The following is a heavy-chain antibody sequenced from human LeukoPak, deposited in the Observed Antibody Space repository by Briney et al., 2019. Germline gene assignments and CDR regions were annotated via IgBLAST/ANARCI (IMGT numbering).Heavy chain of an antibody. Sequence: PSETLSLTCSVSGYSIRSGYYWAWIRQPPGKGLEWIGSIYHGGTTYYIPSLQSRVTISVDTSKNQFSLSLNSVTPADTAVYYCARDGFTFGSHWFDPWGQGTLVTVSS. D-gene: IGHD3-16*01. V-gene: IGHV4-38-2*02. CDR2: IYHGGTT. J-gene: IGHJ5*02. CDR3: ARDGFTFGSHWFDP. CDR1: GYSIRSGYY.